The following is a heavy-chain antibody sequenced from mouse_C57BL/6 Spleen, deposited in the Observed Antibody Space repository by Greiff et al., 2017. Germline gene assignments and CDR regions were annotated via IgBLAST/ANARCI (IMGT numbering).Heavy chain of an antibody. D-gene: IGHD1-2*01. CDR3: AREGHYDGDYYAMDY. CDR1: GYSFTDYN. V-gene: IGHV1-39*01. J-gene: IGHJ4*01. CDR2: INPNYGTT. Sequence: VQLQQSGPELVKPGASVKISCKASGYSFTDYNMNWVKQSNGKSLEWIGVINPNYGTTSYNQKFKGKATLTVDQSSSTAYMQLNSLTSADSAVYYCAREGHYDGDYYAMDYWGQGTSVTVSS.